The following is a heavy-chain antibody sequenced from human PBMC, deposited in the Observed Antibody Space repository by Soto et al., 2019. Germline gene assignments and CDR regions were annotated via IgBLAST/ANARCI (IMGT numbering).Heavy chain of an antibody. CDR1: GASINSGGYY. CDR2: IYFTGNT. CDR3: VSGAAWGVLLAH. D-gene: IGHD3-16*01. J-gene: IGHJ4*02. Sequence: SETLSLTCTVSGASINSGGYYWNWVRLLPGRGLEWIGYIYFTGNTYYNPSLESRVTISLDTPQNQFSLELNSVSAADTAVYYCVSGAAWGVLLAHWAQGALVTVSS. V-gene: IGHV4-31*03.